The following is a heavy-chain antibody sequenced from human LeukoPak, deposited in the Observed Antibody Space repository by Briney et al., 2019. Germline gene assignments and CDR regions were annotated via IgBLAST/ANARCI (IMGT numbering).Heavy chain of an antibody. CDR3: ARGYPRDGYKKLPFGH. J-gene: IGHJ4*01. CDR2: IKEDGSEK. Sequence: PGGSLRLSCAVSGFTFSDNWMSWVRQAPGKGLEWVANIKEDGSEKNYVDSVKGRFTISRDNAKNSLYLQMSSLRAEDTAVYFCARGYPRDGYKKLPFGHWGQGNRLTVSS. D-gene: IGHD5-24*01. CDR1: GFTFSDNW. V-gene: IGHV3-7*02.